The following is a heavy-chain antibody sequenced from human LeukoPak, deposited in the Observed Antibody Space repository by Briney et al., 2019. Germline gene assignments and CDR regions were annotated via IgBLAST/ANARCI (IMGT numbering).Heavy chain of an antibody. CDR1: GYTFTSYD. V-gene: IGHV1-18*01. J-gene: IGHJ6*03. CDR2: ISAYNGNT. CDR3: ARDLAAAGTYMDV. D-gene: IGHD6-13*01. Sequence: ASVKVSCKASGYTFTSYDINWVRQATGQGLEWMGWISAYNGNTNYAQKLQGRVTMTTDTSTSTAYMELRSLRSDDTAVYYCARDLAAAGTYMDVWGKGTTVTISS.